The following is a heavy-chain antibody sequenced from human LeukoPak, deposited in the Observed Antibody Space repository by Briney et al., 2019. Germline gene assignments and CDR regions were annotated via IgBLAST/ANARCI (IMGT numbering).Heavy chain of an antibody. Sequence: KPSETLSLTCAVYGGSFSGYYWSWIRQPPGKGLEWIGEINHSGSTNYNPSLKSRVTISVDTSKNQFSLKLYSVAAADTAVYYCARHDSYGSVNWFDPWGQGTLVTVSS. V-gene: IGHV4-34*01. J-gene: IGHJ5*02. CDR3: ARHDSYGSVNWFDP. CDR1: GGSFSGYY. CDR2: INHSGST. D-gene: IGHD3-10*01.